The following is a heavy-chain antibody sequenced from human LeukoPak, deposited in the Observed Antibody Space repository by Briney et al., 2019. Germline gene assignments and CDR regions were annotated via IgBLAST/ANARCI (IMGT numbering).Heavy chain of an antibody. Sequence: PSETLSLTCTVSGGSISSYYWSWIRHPPGKGLEWIGYIYYSGSTNYNPSLKSRVTISVDTSKNQFSLKLSSVTAADTAVYYCARVNSGSYFLDYWGQGTLVTVSS. CDR2: IYYSGST. J-gene: IGHJ4*02. CDR1: GGSISSYY. D-gene: IGHD1-26*01. CDR3: ARVNSGSYFLDY. V-gene: IGHV4-59*01.